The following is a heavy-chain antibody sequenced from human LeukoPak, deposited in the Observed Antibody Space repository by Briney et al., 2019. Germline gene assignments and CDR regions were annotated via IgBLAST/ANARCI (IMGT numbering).Heavy chain of an antibody. D-gene: IGHD3-22*01. CDR2: ISDDGSIT. J-gene: IGHJ4*02. CDR1: GFTFSRDW. V-gene: IGHV3-74*03. CDR3: ARRYYETNVYDRHFDH. Sequence: QSGGSLRLSCAASGFTFSRDWMHWFRQAPGKGPVWVSRISDDGSITTYADSVKGRFTISRDNAKSTMFLQMNSLRAEDTAVYFCARRYYETNVYDRHFDHWGQGILVTVSS.